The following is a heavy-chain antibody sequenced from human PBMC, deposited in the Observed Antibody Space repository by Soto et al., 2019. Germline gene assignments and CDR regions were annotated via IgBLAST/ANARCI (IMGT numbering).Heavy chain of an antibody. CDR2: IYYSGST. V-gene: IGHV4-59*08. CDR3: ASSAYCGGDCYPYYYYYYMDV. D-gene: IGHD2-21*01. J-gene: IGHJ6*03. Sequence: QVQLQESGPGLVKPSETLSLTCTVSGGSISSYYWSWIRQPPGKGLEWIGYIYYSGSTNYNPSLTSRVTISVDTSKNQFSLKLSSVTAADTAVYYCASSAYCGGDCYPYYYYYYMDVWGKGTTVTVSS. CDR1: GGSISSYY.